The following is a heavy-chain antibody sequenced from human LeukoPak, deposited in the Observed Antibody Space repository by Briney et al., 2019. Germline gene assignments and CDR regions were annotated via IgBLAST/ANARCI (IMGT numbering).Heavy chain of an antibody. Sequence: ASVKVSCKASGYTFTSFGISWVRQAPGQGLEWMGWISTYNGNTNYAQRLQGRVTMTTDTSTSTAYMELRSLRSDDTAVCYCARDCSSTSCYNVYWGQGTLVTVSS. D-gene: IGHD2-2*02. CDR3: ARDCSSTSCYNVY. J-gene: IGHJ4*02. CDR2: ISTYNGNT. V-gene: IGHV1-18*01. CDR1: GYTFTSFG.